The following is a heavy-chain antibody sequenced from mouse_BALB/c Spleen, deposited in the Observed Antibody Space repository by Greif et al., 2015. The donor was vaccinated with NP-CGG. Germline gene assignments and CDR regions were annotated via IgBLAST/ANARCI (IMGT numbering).Heavy chain of an antibody. CDR2: INPSTGYT. J-gene: IGHJ2*01. V-gene: IGHV1-7*01. Sequence: VQLQQSGAELAKPGASVKMSCKASGYTFTSYWMHWVKQRPGQGLEWIGYINPSTGYTEYNQKFKDKATLTADKSSSTAYMQLSSLTSEDSAAYYCARRTQHFDYWGQGTTLTVSS. CDR3: ARRTQHFDY. CDR1: GYTFTSYW.